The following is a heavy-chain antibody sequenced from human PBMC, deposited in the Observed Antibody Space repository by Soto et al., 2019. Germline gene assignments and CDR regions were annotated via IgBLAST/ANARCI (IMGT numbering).Heavy chain of an antibody. CDR1: GFTFSDAW. J-gene: IGHJ6*01. Sequence: EVQLVESGGGMVMPGGSLRLSFAASGFTFSDAWMTWIRQAPGRGLQCVGRIKRKIDGETTDYAAPVKGRFTISGEDTRNALEMQINGLKVEETALYYSATDRGRGMDVWGQGTKVTVSS. CDR2: IKRKIDGETT. V-gene: IGHV3-15*01. CDR3: ATDRGRGMDV.